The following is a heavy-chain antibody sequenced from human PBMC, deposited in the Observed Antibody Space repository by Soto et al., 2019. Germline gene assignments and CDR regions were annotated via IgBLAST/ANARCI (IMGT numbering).Heavy chain of an antibody. J-gene: IGHJ4*02. CDR2: ISGSGGST. Sequence: ESGGGLVQPGGSLRLSCAASGFIFSSYAMNWVRQAPGRGLEWVSAISGSGGSTYYADSVKGRYTISRDNSKHTLHLQVNSHGAEDTAVYYCAKEGLDFWSGYLYYFGPWGQGTLVTVSS. CDR1: GFIFSSYA. V-gene: IGHV3-23*01. CDR3: AKEGLDFWSGYLYYFGP. D-gene: IGHD3-3*01.